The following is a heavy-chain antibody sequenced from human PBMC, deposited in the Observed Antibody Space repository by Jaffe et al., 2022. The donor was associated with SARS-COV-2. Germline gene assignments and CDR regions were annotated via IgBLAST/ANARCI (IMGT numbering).Heavy chain of an antibody. J-gene: IGHJ4*02. CDR3: ARHGLTAAGFFDN. CDR2: IKQDESEK. Sequence: EVQLVESGGGLVQPGGSLRLSCAASGFTFSTYWMLWVRQAPGKGLEWVANIKQDESEKYYVDPVKGRFTISRDNAKNSLYLQMNSLRAEDTAVYYCARHGLTAAGFFDNWGQGTLVTVSS. D-gene: IGHD6-13*01. V-gene: IGHV3-7*01. CDR1: GFTFSTYW.